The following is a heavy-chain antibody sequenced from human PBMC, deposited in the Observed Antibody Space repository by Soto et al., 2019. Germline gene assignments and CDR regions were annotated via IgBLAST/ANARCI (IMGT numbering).Heavy chain of an antibody. CDR3: ARARMYSGAYHDY. J-gene: IGHJ4*02. D-gene: IGHD1-26*01. Sequence: QVQLVQSGPEVESPGASVKVSCKASGYTISNFGINWVRQAPGQGLEWMGWITPYNGNANYAQKHQDRLTITTDTSTNTAYLELRSLRSDDTAVYFCARARMYSGAYHDYWGQGTLVTVSS. V-gene: IGHV1-18*04. CDR2: ITPYNGNA. CDR1: GYTISNFG.